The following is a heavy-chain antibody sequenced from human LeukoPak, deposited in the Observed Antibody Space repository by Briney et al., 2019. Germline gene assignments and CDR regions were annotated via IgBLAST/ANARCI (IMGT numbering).Heavy chain of an antibody. V-gene: IGHV3-7*01. Sequence: PGGSLRLSCAASGFTFSSYWMSWVRQAPGKGLEWVANIKQDGSEKYYVDSVKGRFTISRDNAKNSLYLQMNSLRAEDTAVYYCALSRIGGWYDFQHWGQGTLVTVSS. D-gene: IGHD6-19*01. CDR3: ALSRIGGWYDFQH. CDR2: IKQDGSEK. CDR1: GFTFSSYW. J-gene: IGHJ1*01.